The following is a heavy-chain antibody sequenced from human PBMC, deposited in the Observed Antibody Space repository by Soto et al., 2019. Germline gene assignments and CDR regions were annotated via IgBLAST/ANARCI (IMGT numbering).Heavy chain of an antibody. V-gene: IGHV4-34*01. J-gene: IGHJ4*02. CDR3: ARDYGLRYFDWLPLFD. CDR1: GGSFSGYY. Sequence: SATLSLTCAVYGGSFSGYYWSWIRQPPGKGLEWIGEINHSGSTNYNPSLKSRVTISVDTSKNQFSLKLSSVTAADTAVYYCARDYGLRYFDWLPLFDWGQGTLVTVSS. CDR2: INHSGST. D-gene: IGHD3-9*01.